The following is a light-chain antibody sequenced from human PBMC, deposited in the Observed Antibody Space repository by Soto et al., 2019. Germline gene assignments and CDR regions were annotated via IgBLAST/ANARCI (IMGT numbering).Light chain of an antibody. CDR1: SGDIGGFDL. CDR3: SSYTSHCTRV. J-gene: IGLJ1*01. V-gene: IGLV2-14*03. Sequence: QSVLTQPDSLSGSPGQSITISCTGSSGDIGGFDLVSWYQQHPGKAPKLIIYEVTNRPSGVSNRFSGSKSGNTASLTISGLQADDEADYHCSSYTSHCTRVFGTGTKVTVL. CDR2: EVT.